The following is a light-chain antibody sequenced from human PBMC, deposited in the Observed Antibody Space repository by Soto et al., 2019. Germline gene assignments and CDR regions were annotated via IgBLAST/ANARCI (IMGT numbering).Light chain of an antibody. CDR1: QNVANY. J-gene: IGKJ1*01. Sequence: EIVLTQSPATLSSSPGERATLSCRASQNVANYLDWYQQKPGQAPRLLIYESSNRATGIAARFSGSGSGTDFTLTISRLEPEDFAVYYCQQYGSSPPTWTFGQGTKVDIK. CDR3: QQYGSSPPTWT. V-gene: IGKV3-20*01. CDR2: ESS.